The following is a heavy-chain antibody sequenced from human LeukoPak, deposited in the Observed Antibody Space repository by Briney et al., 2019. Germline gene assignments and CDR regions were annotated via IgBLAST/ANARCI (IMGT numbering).Heavy chain of an antibody. CDR2: INPNSGGT. CDR1: GYTFTGYY. CDR3: ARVLTSGWYRYFDY. D-gene: IGHD6-19*01. J-gene: IGHJ4*02. V-gene: IGHV1-2*02. Sequence: ASGKVSCKASGYTFTGYYMHWVRQAPGQGLEWMGWINPNSGGTNYAQKFQGRVTMTRDTSISTAYMELSRLRSDDTAVYYCARVLTSGWYRYFDYWGQGTLVTVSS.